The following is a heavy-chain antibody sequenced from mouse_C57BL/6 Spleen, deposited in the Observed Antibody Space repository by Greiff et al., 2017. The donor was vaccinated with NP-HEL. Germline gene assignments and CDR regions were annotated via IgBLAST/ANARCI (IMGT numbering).Heavy chain of an antibody. J-gene: IGHJ2*01. D-gene: IGHD1-1*01. Sequence: VQLQQPGAELVKPGASVKLSCKASGYTFTSYWMQWVKQRPGQGLEWIGEIDPSDSYTNYNQKFKGKATLTVDTSSSTAYMQLSSLTSEDSAVYYCARVVATSGYFDYWGQGTTLTVSS. CDR2: IDPSDSYT. CDR3: ARVVATSGYFDY. V-gene: IGHV1-50*01. CDR1: GYTFTSYW.